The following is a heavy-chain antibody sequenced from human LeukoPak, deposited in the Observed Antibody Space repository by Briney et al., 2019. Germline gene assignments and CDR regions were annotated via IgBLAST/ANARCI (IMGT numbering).Heavy chain of an antibody. Sequence: GGSLRLSCAASGFAFSDSWMSWVRQAPGKGLEWVASIQQNGIEKYYVDSVKGRFTVSRDNAKNSLDLQMNSLTAEDTAVYYCARDRDGKDYWGRGTLVTVSS. J-gene: IGHJ4*02. V-gene: IGHV3-7*03. CDR1: GFAFSDSW. D-gene: IGHD1-1*01. CDR2: IQQNGIEK. CDR3: ARDRDGKDY.